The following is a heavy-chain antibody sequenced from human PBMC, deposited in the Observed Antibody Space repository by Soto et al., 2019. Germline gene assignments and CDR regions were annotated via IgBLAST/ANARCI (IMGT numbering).Heavy chain of an antibody. CDR3: ARDLSHYYDSSGYYYLSYFDY. J-gene: IGHJ4*02. Sequence: SETLSLTCTVSGGSISSYYWSWIRQPAGKGLEWIGRIYASGSTNYNPSLKSRVTMSLDTSKNQLSLKLSSVTAADTAVYYCARDLSHYYDSSGYYYLSYFDYWGQGTLVTVSS. CDR2: IYASGST. CDR1: GGSISSYY. D-gene: IGHD3-22*01. V-gene: IGHV4-4*07.